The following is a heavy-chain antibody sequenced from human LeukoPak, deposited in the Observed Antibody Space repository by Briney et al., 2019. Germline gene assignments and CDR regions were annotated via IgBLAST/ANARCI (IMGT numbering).Heavy chain of an antibody. D-gene: IGHD2-2*01. J-gene: IGHJ5*02. CDR3: ARRRDCSSTSCKYNWFDP. CDR2: IYYSGST. Sequence: PSQTLSLTCTVSGSSISSSSYYWGWIRQPPGKGLEWIGSIYYSGSTYYNPSLKSRVTIPVDTSKNQFSLKLSSVTAADTAVYYCARRRDCSSTSCKYNWFDPWGQGTLVTVSS. CDR1: GSSISSSSYY. V-gene: IGHV4-39*01.